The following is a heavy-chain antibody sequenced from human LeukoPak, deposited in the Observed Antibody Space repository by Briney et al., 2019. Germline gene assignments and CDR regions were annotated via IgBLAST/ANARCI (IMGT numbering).Heavy chain of an antibody. Sequence: GGSLRLSCAASGFTFSSYAMSWVRQAPGKGLEWVSAISGSGGSTYYADSVKGRFTISRDNSKNTLYLQMNSLRAEDTAVYYCATALQTYYDFWSGYSPDGYFDYWGQGTLVTVSS. V-gene: IGHV3-23*01. CDR2: ISGSGGST. D-gene: IGHD3-3*01. CDR3: ATALQTYYDFWSGYSPDGYFDY. CDR1: GFTFSSYA. J-gene: IGHJ4*02.